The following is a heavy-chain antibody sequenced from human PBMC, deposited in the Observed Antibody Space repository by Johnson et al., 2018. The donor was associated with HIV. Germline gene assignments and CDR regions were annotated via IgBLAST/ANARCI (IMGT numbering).Heavy chain of an antibody. J-gene: IGHJ3*02. Sequence: VQLVESGGGLVKPGGSLRLSCVASGFTFSNAWMSWVRQAPGKGLEWVGRIKSKTDGGTTDYAAPVKGRFTISRDDSKNTLYLQMNSLRAEDTAMYYCARVRGLIAFDIWGQGTMVTVSS. CDR1: GFTFSNAW. CDR3: ARVRGLIAFDI. V-gene: IGHV3-15*01. CDR2: IKSKTDGGTT. D-gene: IGHD3-22*01.